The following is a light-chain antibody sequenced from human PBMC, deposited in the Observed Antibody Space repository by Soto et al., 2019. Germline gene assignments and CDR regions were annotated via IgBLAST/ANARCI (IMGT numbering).Light chain of an antibody. CDR2: DAS. V-gene: IGKV3-11*01. CDR1: QSVSSY. J-gene: IGKJ4*01. CDR3: QQRRNRPVT. Sequence: EIVLTQSPATLSLSPGERATLSCRTSQSVSSYLAWFQQKPGQPPRLLIYDASNRATGIPARFSGSGSGTDFTHAITSIEPGDFAVYDCQQRRNRPVTFGGGTKVEMK.